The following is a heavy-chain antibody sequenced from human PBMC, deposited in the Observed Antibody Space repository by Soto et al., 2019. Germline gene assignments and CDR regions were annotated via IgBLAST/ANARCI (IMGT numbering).Heavy chain of an antibody. D-gene: IGHD2-2*01. CDR2: ISSSGSSI. CDR3: ALAGYASTNYPVTPLTAGHF. V-gene: IGHV3-11*01. Sequence: QVQLVVSGGGLVKPGGSLRLSCAASGFTFTDYYISWIRQAPGKGLEWVSYISSSGSSIYYADSVKGRFTISRDNAEHSLYLQMNSLGAQDTAVYFCALAGYASTNYPVTPLTAGHFWGQGTLVTVSS. CDR1: GFTFTDYY. J-gene: IGHJ4*02.